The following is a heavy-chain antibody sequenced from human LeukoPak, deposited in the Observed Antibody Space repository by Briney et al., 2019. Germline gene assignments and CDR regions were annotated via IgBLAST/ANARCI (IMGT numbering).Heavy chain of an antibody. CDR1: GGTFSSYA. CDR3: ATVRYDFWSGSSLPYYFDY. D-gene: IGHD3-3*01. CDR2: IIPILGIA. Sequence: GASVKVSCKASGGTFSSYAISWVRQAPGQGLEWMGRIIPILGIANYAQKFQGRVTITADKSTSTAYMELSSLRSEDTAVYYCATVRYDFWSGSSLPYYFDYWGQGTLVTVSS. J-gene: IGHJ4*02. V-gene: IGHV1-69*04.